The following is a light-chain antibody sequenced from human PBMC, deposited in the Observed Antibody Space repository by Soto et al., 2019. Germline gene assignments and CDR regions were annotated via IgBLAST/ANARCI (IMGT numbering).Light chain of an antibody. CDR2: GAS. CDR3: LQYGSSPYT. J-gene: IGKJ2*01. Sequence: EIVLTQSPGTLSLSPGERATLSCRASQSVSSSYLAWYHQKPGQAPRPLIYGASSRATGIPDRFSGSGSVTDFALTISRLEPEDFAVYYCLQYGSSPYTFGQGTKLEIK. V-gene: IGKV3-20*01. CDR1: QSVSSSY.